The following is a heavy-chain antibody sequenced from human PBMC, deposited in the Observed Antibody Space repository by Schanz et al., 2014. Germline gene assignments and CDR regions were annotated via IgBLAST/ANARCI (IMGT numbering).Heavy chain of an antibody. CDR3: AKGQLLSYYFDY. J-gene: IGHJ4*02. V-gene: IGHV3-66*01. CDR2: TYSGGST. Sequence: EVQLVESGGGLVQPGGSLRLSCAASGFTVSSNYMSWVRQAPGKGLEWVSITYSGGSTYYADSVKGRFTISRDNSKNTLYLLMNSRRAEDTAVYYCAKGQLLSYYFDYWGQGTLVTVSS. CDR1: GFTVSSNY. D-gene: IGHD2-21*01.